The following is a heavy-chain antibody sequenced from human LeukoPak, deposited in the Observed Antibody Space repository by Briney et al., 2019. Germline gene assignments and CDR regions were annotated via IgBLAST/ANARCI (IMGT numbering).Heavy chain of an antibody. D-gene: IGHD1-1*01. CDR1: GFTFSSYG. CDR3: AKSGGTTGTSLFDY. J-gene: IGHJ4*02. CDR2: ISYDGSNK. V-gene: IGHV3-30*18. Sequence: GRSLRLSCAASGFTFSSYGMHWVRRAPGKGLEWVAVISYDGSNKYYADSVKGRFTISRDNSKNTLYLQMNSLRAEDTAVYYCAKSGGTTGTSLFDYWGQGTLVTVSS.